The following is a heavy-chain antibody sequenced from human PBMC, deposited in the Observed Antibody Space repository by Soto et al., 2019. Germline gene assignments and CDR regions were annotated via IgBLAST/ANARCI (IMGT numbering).Heavy chain of an antibody. CDR2: ISYDGSNK. J-gene: IGHJ4*02. Sequence: QVQLVESGGGVVQPGRSLRLSCATSGFTFSSFAMHWVRQAPGKGLEWVAVISYDGSNKYYADSVKGRFTISRDNTKNTLFLQMNRLRAEDTAVYYCARDPNTSGWGYYFDYWGQGALVTVSS. CDR1: GFTFSSFA. CDR3: ARDPNTSGWGYYFDY. V-gene: IGHV3-30-3*01. D-gene: IGHD6-19*01.